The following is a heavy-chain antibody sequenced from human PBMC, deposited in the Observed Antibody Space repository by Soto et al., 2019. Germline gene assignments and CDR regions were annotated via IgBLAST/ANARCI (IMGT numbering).Heavy chain of an antibody. D-gene: IGHD2-8*02. V-gene: IGHV4-61*02. J-gene: IGHJ4*02. CDR1: GASITGSSY. Sequence: TLSLTCTVSGASITGSSYWSWIRQPAGKGLEWIGRFSLSGTTNYNPSLRSRVTMSADVSKNQFSLRLTSVTAADTALYYCARGMTPPGAPAWYYFDSWGQGTLVTVSS. CDR3: ARGMTPPGAPAWYYFDS. CDR2: FSLSGTT.